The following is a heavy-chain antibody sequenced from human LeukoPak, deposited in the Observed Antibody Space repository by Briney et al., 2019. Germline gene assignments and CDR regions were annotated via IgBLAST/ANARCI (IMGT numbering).Heavy chain of an antibody. CDR1: GFTFSSYA. CDR2: ISGSGGST. CDR3: AKAQRGYLDAFDI. J-gene: IGHJ3*02. Sequence: PGGSLRLSCAASGFTFSSYAMSWVRQAPGKGLEWVSAISGSGGSTYYADSVKGRFTISRDNSKNTLYLQMNGLRAEDTAVYYCAKAQRGYLDAFDIWGQGTMVTVSS. D-gene: IGHD6-25*01. V-gene: IGHV3-23*01.